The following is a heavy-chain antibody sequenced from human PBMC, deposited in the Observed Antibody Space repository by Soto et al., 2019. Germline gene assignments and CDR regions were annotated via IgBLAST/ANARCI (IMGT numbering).Heavy chain of an antibody. V-gene: IGHV3-7*01. Sequence: EVQLVESGGALVQPGGSLRLSCAASGFTFSNYWMSWVPQAPGKGLEWVAKIKRDGGDNYFLDSVKGRFTISRDNAKNSLSLQMSSLRVDDTAVYYCARARYAATPFDNWGQGTLVTVSS. J-gene: IGHJ4*02. CDR1: GFTFSNYW. CDR2: IKRDGGDN. D-gene: IGHD2-8*01. CDR3: ARARYAATPFDN.